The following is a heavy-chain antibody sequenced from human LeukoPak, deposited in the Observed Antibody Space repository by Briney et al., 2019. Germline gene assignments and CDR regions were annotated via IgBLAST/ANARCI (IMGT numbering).Heavy chain of an antibody. J-gene: IGHJ4*02. D-gene: IGHD3-10*01. CDR2: ISGSGGST. Sequence: GGSLRLSCAASGFTFSSYGMSWVRQAPGKGLEWVSAISGSGGSTYYADSVKGRFTISRDNSKNTLYLQMNSLRAEDTAVYYCAKGMVRGVTPNFDYWGQGTPVTVSS. CDR3: AKGMVRGVTPNFDY. V-gene: IGHV3-23*01. CDR1: GFTFSSYG.